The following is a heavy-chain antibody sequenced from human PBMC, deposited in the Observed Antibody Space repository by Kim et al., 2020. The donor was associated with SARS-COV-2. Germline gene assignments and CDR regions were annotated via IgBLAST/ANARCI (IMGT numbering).Heavy chain of an antibody. Sequence: SRVTISVDTSKNQFSLKLSSVTAADTAVYYCERDSFELGQNNYGPNWFDPWGQGTLVTVSS. D-gene: IGHD5-18*01. J-gene: IGHJ5*02. CDR3: ERDSFELGQNNYGPNWFDP. V-gene: IGHV4-31*02.